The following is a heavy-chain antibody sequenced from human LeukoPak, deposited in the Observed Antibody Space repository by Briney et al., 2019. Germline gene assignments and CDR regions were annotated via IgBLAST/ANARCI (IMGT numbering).Heavy chain of an antibody. CDR1: GFTFSSYA. V-gene: IGHV3-30-3*01. CDR3: AKDYYDSSGYSPYYYYYGMDV. J-gene: IGHJ6*02. Sequence: GGSLRLSCAASGFTFSSYAMHWVRQAPGKGLEWVAVISYDGSNKYYADSVKGRFTISRDNSKNTLYLQMNSLRAEDTAVYYCAKDYYDSSGYSPYYYYYGMDVWGQGTTVTVSS. CDR2: ISYDGSNK. D-gene: IGHD3-22*01.